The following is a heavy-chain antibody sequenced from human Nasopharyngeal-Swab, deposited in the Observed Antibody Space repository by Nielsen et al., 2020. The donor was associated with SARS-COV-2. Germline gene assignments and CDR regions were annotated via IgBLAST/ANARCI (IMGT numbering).Heavy chain of an antibody. CDR3: ARPPSPPRDYYDSSGYMDV. Sequence: GESLKISCAASGFTFSSYAMNWVRQAPGKGLEWVSAISRTYSTYYADSVRGRFTVSRDNSKNTLYLQMNSLRAEDTAVYYCARPPSPPRDYYDSSGYMDVWGKGTTVTVSS. V-gene: IGHV3-23*01. J-gene: IGHJ6*03. CDR2: ISRTYST. CDR1: GFTFSSYA. D-gene: IGHD3-22*01.